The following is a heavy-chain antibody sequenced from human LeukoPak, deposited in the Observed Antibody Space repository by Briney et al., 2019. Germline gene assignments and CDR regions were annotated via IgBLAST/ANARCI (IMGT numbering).Heavy chain of an antibody. J-gene: IGHJ4*02. CDR1: GYTFTSYG. CDR2: ISAYNGNT. Sequence: ASVKVSCKASGYTFTSYGINWVRQAPGQGLEWMGWISAYNGNTNYAQKLQGRVTMTTDTSTSTAYMELRSLRSDDTAVYYCARDLDGVSYYDSSGYPDYWGQGTLVTVSS. D-gene: IGHD3-22*01. CDR3: ARDLDGVSYYDSSGYPDY. V-gene: IGHV1-18*01.